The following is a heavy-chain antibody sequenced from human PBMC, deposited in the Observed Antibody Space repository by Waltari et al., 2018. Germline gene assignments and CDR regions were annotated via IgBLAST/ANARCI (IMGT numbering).Heavy chain of an antibody. CDR2: VDPEDGET. V-gene: IGHV1-69-2*01. J-gene: IGHJ2*01. CDR3: ATGPPLSPFDL. Sequence: EVQLVQSGAEVKKPGATVTISCKASGYTFTDYYMHWVPTAPGKGLAWMGRVDPEDGETIYAEKFQGRVTITADTSTDTAYMELSSLRSEDTAVYYCATGPPLSPFDLWGRGTLVTVSS. CDR1: GYTFTDYY.